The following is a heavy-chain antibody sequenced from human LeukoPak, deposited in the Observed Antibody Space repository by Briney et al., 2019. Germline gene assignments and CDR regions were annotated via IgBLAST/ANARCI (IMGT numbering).Heavy chain of an antibody. J-gene: IGHJ4*02. CDR2: IFYSGST. V-gene: IGHV4-31*03. CDR1: GGSISSSRYS. Sequence: PSQTLSLTCTVSGGSISSSRYSWNWIRQHPGKGLEWIGFIFYSGSTYYNPSLKSRLTISVDTSKNQFSLKLSSVTAADTAVYYCVRFDSSGYYYFDYWGQGTLVTVSS. D-gene: IGHD3-22*01. CDR3: VRFDSSGYYYFDY.